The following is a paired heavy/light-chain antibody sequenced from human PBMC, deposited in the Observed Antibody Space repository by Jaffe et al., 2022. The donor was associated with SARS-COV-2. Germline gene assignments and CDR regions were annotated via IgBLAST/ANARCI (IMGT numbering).Heavy chain of an antibody. Sequence: EVQLVEFGGGLVQPGGSLRLSCAASALTFSNSWMTWVRQAPGKGLEWVACINEHGTDTYYVDSVKGRFTISRDNAKNSVYLQMNSLRAEDSAVYYCSTAGDDYRGPGSFWGQGTLVTVSS. D-gene: IGHD3-10*01. V-gene: IGHV3-7*01. CDR1: ALTFSNSW. J-gene: IGHJ4*02. CDR3: STAGDDYRGPGSF. CDR2: INEHGTDT.
Light chain of an antibody. CDR2: LGS. CDR3: MQLIHTRT. V-gene: IGKV2-28*01. CDR1: QSLLYSNGYNY. J-gene: IGKJ5*01. Sequence: DIVMTQSPLSLPVTPGEPASISCRSSQSLLYSNGYNYLNWYLQKPGQSPQLLIYLGSNRASGVPDRFSGSGSGTDFTLKISRVEAEDVGVYYCMQLIHTRTFGQGTRLEIK.